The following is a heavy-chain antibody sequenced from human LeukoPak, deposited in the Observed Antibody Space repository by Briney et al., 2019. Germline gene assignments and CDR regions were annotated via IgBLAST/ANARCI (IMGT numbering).Heavy chain of an antibody. CDR1: GYTFTGYY. D-gene: IGHD3-22*01. V-gene: IGHV1-2*04. J-gene: IGHJ5*02. CDR2: INPNSGGT. CDR3: ARGPPHYPRHDSSGYYCP. Sequence: ASVKVSCKASGYTFTGYYMHWVRQAPGQGLEWMGWINPNSGGTNYAQKFQGWVTMTRDTSISTAYMELSRLRSDDTAVYYCARGPPHYPRHDSSGYYCPWGQGTLVTVSS.